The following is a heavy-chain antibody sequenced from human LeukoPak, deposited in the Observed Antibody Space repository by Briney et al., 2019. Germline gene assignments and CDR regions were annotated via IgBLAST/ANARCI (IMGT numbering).Heavy chain of an antibody. CDR3: ARERTAVAGTQHAFDI. CDR1: GGSISSGDYY. J-gene: IGHJ3*02. D-gene: IGHD6-19*01. Sequence: SQTLSLTCTVSGGSISSGDYYWSWIRQPPGKGLEWIGYIYYSGSTYYNPSLKSRVTISVYTSKNQFSLKLSSVTAADTAVYYCARERTAVAGTQHAFDIWGQGTMVTVSS. V-gene: IGHV4-30-4*08. CDR2: IYYSGST.